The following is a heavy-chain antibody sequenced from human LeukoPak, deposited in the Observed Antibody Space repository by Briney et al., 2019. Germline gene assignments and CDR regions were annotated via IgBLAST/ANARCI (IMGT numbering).Heavy chain of an antibody. CDR2: MNPNSGYT. CDR1: GYTFTTYD. J-gene: IGHJ4*02. V-gene: IGHV1-8*03. Sequence: GASVKVSCKASGYTFTTYDINWVRQATGQGLEWMGWMNPNSGYTGYAQKFQGRVTITRDTSISTAYMELSSRRSEDTAVYYCARVAGSIDYWGQGTLVTVSS. D-gene: IGHD6-19*01. CDR3: ARVAGSIDY.